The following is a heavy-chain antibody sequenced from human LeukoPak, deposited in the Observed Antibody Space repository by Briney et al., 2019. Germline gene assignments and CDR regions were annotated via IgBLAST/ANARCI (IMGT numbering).Heavy chain of an antibody. CDR3: AGVRFLEWFDAFDI. Sequence: SETLSLTCTVSGGSISSGSYYWSWIRQPAGKGLEWIGRIYTSGSTNYNPSLKSRVTISVDTSKNQFSLKLSPVTAADTAVYYCAGVRFLEWFDAFDIWGQGTMVTVSS. V-gene: IGHV4-61*02. D-gene: IGHD3-3*01. CDR1: GGSISSGSYY. CDR2: IYTSGST. J-gene: IGHJ3*02.